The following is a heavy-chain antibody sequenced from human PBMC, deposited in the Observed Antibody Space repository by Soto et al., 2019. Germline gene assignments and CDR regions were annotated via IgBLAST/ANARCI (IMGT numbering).Heavy chain of an antibody. Sequence: QVQLVQSGGGVVQPGRSLRLSCAASGFDFNTYGFHWVRQAPGKGLEWVAGISFDGGNQYYADSVKGRFTISRDKSNSTLYLQINSLGAEDTATYYCAKDSSVTAAGSGGWFDPWGQGTLVIVSS. J-gene: IGHJ5*02. CDR3: AKDSSVTAAGSGGWFDP. D-gene: IGHD6-13*01. V-gene: IGHV3-30*18. CDR2: ISFDGGNQ. CDR1: GFDFNTYG.